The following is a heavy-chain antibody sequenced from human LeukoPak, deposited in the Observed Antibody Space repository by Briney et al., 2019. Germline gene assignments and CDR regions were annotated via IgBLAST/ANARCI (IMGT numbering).Heavy chain of an antibody. CDR2: ISYGGST. J-gene: IGHJ5*02. Sequence: PSEALSLTCVASGRSISSYYRRWIRQPPGKGLEWVGDISYGGSTNYNPSLRSRLPISVNTSKNQFSLKHGFVAAADTAVYYCARGVVCDYGWGSYRNSLFDPWGQGTGVSVSS. CDR1: GRSISSYY. CDR3: ARGVVCDYGWGSYRNSLFDP. V-gene: IGHV4-59*12. D-gene: IGHD3-16*02.